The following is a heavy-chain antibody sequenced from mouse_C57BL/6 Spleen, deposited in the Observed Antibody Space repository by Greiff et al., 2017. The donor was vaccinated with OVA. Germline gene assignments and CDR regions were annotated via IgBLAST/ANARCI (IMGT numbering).Heavy chain of an antibody. V-gene: IGHV1-69*01. CDR3: AREDYYGSRYYAMDY. Sequence: QVQLQQPGAELVMPGASVKLSCKASGYTFTSYWMHWVKQRPGQGLEWIGEIDPSDSYTNYNQKFKGKSTLTVDKSSSTAYMQLSSLTSEDSAVYYCAREDYYGSRYYAMDYWGQGTSVTVSS. CDR2: IDPSDSYT. J-gene: IGHJ4*01. D-gene: IGHD1-1*01. CDR1: GYTFTSYW.